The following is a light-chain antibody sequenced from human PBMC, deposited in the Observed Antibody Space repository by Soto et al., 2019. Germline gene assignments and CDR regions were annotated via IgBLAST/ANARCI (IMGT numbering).Light chain of an antibody. CDR3: QQYNSCST. V-gene: IGKV1-5*03. J-gene: IGKJ1*01. CDR1: QSINNW. Sequence: DIQMTQSPSTLSASVGDRVTITCRASQSINNWLAWYQQKPREAPKLLIRTASSLESGVPSRFSGSGSGTEFTLTISSLQPEDSATYHCQQYNSCSTFGQGTQVEI. CDR2: TAS.